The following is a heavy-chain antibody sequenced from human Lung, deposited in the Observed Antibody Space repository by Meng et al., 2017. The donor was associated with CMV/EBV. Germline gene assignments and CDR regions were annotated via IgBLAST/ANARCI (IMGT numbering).Heavy chain of an antibody. CDR2: MNPNSGNT. CDR1: CYFFSSYD. CDR3: ARCYDFWSVYYSEEHYYYYGMDV. J-gene: IGHJ6*02. Sequence: ASSMVFSYASCYFFSSYDIIWVRQDTGQGLEWMGWMNPNSGNTGYAQKFQGRVTMTRNTSVSTAYMELSSLRSEDTAVYYCARCYDFWSVYYSEEHYYYYGMDVWGQGTTVTVSS. V-gene: IGHV1-8*01. D-gene: IGHD3-3*01.